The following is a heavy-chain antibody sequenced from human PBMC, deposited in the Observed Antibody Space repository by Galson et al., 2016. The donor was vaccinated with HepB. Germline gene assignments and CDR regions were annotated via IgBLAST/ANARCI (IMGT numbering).Heavy chain of an antibody. V-gene: IGHV3-48*02. CDR2: ISSGFSPI. J-gene: IGHJ3*01. Sequence: SLRLSCAASGFTFSTSGMNWVRQAPGKGLQWISYISSGFSPIYYADAVRGRFTISRDNAENSVYLPMNSLRDDDTAIYYCARELVRSAFDLWGQGTMVTVSS. CDR1: GFTFSTSG. CDR3: ARELVRSAFDL. D-gene: IGHD1-26*01.